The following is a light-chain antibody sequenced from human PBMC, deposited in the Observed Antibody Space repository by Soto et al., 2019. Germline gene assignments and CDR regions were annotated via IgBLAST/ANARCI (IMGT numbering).Light chain of an antibody. Sequence: ETVMTQSPATLYVFPGEGATLTCRASHTASSNLAWYPQKPSQAPSLLIYGASTMAIDIPASVSASRAEAEFTLTISSLQAEDFAVYYYQQRRSWPPAITDGQGTRREI. V-gene: IGKV3-15*01. CDR2: GAS. CDR3: QQRRSWPPAIT. CDR1: HTASSN. J-gene: IGKJ5*01.